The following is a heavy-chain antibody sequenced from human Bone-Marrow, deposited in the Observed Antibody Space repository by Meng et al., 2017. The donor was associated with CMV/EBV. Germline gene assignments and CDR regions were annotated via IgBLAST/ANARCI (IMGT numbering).Heavy chain of an antibody. Sequence: GESLKISCAASGFTFSSYGMHWVRQAPGKGLEWVAFIRYDGSNKYYADSVKGRFTISRDNSKNTLYLQMNSLRAEDTAVYYCARDGFRYDFWSGYYSSDYWGQGTLVTVSS. D-gene: IGHD3-3*01. CDR2: IRYDGSNK. J-gene: IGHJ4*02. CDR3: ARDGFRYDFWSGYYSSDY. CDR1: GFTFSSYG. V-gene: IGHV3-30*02.